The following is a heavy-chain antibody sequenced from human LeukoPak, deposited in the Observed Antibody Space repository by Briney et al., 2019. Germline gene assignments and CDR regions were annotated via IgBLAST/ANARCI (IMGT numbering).Heavy chain of an antibody. Sequence: PSETLSLTCAVYGGSFSGYYWSWIRQPPGKGLEWIGEINHSGSTNYNPSLKSRVTISVDTSKNQFSLKLSSVTAADTAVYYCARAPNYDILTGYYYNWFDPWGQGTLVTVSS. D-gene: IGHD3-9*01. V-gene: IGHV4-34*01. CDR2: INHSGST. J-gene: IGHJ5*02. CDR1: GGSFSGYY. CDR3: ARAPNYDILTGYYYNWFDP.